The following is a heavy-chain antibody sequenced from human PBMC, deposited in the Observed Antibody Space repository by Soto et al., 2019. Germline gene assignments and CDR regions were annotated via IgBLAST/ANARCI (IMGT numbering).Heavy chain of an antibody. D-gene: IGHD3-10*01. J-gene: IGHJ4*02. CDR3: AKDRQDYYGTGSFHDY. Sequence: EVQLLAGGGGLVQPGGSLRLSCAASGFTFSSHSLSCVRRAPGKGLEWGSAISGSGGSTYYADCGKGRFTISRDNSKYPQYMQMNGLKAADTAVYYCAKDRQDYYGTGSFHDYWGQGTLVTVSS. CDR1: GFTFSSHS. V-gene: IGHV3-23*01. CDR2: ISGSGGST.